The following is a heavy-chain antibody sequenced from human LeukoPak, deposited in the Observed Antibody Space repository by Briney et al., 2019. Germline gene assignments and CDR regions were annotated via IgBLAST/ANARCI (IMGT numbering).Heavy chain of an antibody. J-gene: IGHJ6*02. CDR1: GFTFSTFG. CDR3: GRLMGGYDSYFYGMDV. V-gene: IGHV3-30*03. Sequence: GGSLRLSCAASGFTFSTFGMHWVRQAPGKGLEWVAVISYDGSNKYYADSVKGRFTISRDDSQNTLYLQMNSLRLEDTAVYYCGRLMGGYDSYFYGMDVWGQGTTVTVSS. D-gene: IGHD5-12*01. CDR2: ISYDGSNK.